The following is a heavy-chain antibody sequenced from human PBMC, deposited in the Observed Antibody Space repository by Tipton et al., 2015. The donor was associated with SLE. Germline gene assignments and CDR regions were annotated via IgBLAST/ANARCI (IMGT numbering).Heavy chain of an antibody. D-gene: IGHD5-24*01. Sequence: QSGPEVKKPGESLKISCKGSGYSFTSYWIGWVRQMPGKGLEWMGTIDPSDSYTNYSPSFQGHVTISADKSINTAYLQWSSLKASDTAMYYCARHGLLEAEYFQHWGQGTLVTVSS. J-gene: IGHJ1*01. CDR2: IDPSDSYT. V-gene: IGHV5-10-1*01. CDR3: ARHGLLEAEYFQH. CDR1: GYSFTSYW.